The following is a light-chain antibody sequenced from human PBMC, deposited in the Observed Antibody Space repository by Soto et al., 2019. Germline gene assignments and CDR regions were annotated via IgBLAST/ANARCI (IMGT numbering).Light chain of an antibody. CDR3: QQYNVYSWT. CDR2: EAS. J-gene: IGKJ1*01. V-gene: IGKV1-5*03. Sequence: DIQMTQSPSTLSASVRDRVTITCRASQSINSWLAWYQQKPGKAPKLLIYEASSLEKGVPARFGGSGSGTEFTLTISSLQPDDFATYYCQQYNVYSWTLGQGTKVDIK. CDR1: QSINSW.